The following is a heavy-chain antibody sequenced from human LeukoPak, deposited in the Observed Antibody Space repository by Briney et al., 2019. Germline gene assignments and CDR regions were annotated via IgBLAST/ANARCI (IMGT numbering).Heavy chain of an antibody. CDR1: GYTYTSYD. Sequence: ASVKVSCKASGYTYTSYDIDWVRQATGQGLEWMGWMNPNSGNTGYAQKFQGRVTMTRNTSISTAYMELSSLRSEDTAVYYCAGGNSGSRSVVRWGQGTLVTVSS. D-gene: IGHD1-26*01. V-gene: IGHV1-8*01. CDR2: MNPNSGNT. CDR3: AGGNSGSRSVVR. J-gene: IGHJ4*02.